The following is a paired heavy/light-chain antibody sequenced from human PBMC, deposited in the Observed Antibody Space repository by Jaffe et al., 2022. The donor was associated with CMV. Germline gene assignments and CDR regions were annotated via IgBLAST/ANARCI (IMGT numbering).Light chain of an antibody. V-gene: IGKV2-28*01. Sequence: DIVMTQSPLSLPVTPGEPASISCRSSQSLLHSSGNNFLDWYLQKPGQSPQLLIYLGSNRASGVPDRFSGSGSGTDFTLKISRVEAEDVGVYYCMQALQPPTFGQGTRLEIK. J-gene: IGKJ5*01. CDR3: MQALQPPT. CDR2: LGS. CDR1: QSLLHSSGNNF.
Heavy chain of an antibody. CDR2: INLQSGAT. Sequence: QVQLVQSGAEVTKPGASVKVSCKASGFSFAGYYMYWVRQAPGKGLESMGWINLQSGATGYAQKFQGRVTMTRDTSMSTVYMDLSRLTSDDTAVYYCARDGLSMMVEFDYWGQGTLVTVSS. CDR1: GFSFAGYY. J-gene: IGHJ4*02. V-gene: IGHV1-2*02. CDR3: ARDGLSMMVEFDY. D-gene: IGHD3-10*01.